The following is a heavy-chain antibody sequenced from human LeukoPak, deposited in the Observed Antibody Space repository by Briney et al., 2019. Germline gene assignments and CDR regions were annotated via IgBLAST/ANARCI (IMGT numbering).Heavy chain of an antibody. CDR1: GYTFSSYA. J-gene: IGHJ4*02. Sequence: ASVKVSCKASGYTFSSYAMNWVRQAPGQGLEWMGKISANTGNPTYAQGFTGRFVFSLDTSVSTAYLQISSLKAEDTAVYYCASTPWGYYYDGSGYFGYWGQGTLVTVSS. CDR3: ASTPWGYYYDGSGYFGY. V-gene: IGHV7-4-1*02. CDR2: ISANTGNP. D-gene: IGHD3-22*01.